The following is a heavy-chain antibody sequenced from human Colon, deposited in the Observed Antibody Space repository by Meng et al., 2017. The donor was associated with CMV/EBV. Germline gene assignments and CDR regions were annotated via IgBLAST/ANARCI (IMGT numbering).Heavy chain of an antibody. D-gene: IGHD2-21*01. V-gene: IGHV3-30*02. Sequence: GRLVESWGVVVQPGESLRLVCAAVGIPFSSSGMHWVRQAPGKGLEWVALIRHDGSNEYYAESVRGRFTISRDNSKNTVYLQMNSLRSEDTAVYYCARDKGVRTFDTWGQGILVTVSS. CDR3: ARDKGVRTFDT. CDR2: IRHDGSNE. CDR1: GIPFSSSG. J-gene: IGHJ4*02.